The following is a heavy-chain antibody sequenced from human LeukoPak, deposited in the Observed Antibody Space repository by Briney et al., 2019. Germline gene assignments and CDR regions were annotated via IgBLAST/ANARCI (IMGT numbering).Heavy chain of an antibody. Sequence: SGGSLRLSCAASGFTFSSYGMHWVRQAPGKGLEWVAFIRHDGGNKYYADSVKGRFTISRDNSKNTLYLQMNSLRAEDTAVYYCAKDKWEPRTGEGYFDYWGQGTLVTVSS. CDR2: IRHDGGNK. D-gene: IGHD1-26*01. J-gene: IGHJ4*02. CDR3: AKDKWEPRTGEGYFDY. V-gene: IGHV3-30*02. CDR1: GFTFSSYG.